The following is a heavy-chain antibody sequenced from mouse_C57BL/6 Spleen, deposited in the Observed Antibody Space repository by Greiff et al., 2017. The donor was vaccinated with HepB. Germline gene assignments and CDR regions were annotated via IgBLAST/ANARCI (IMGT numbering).Heavy chain of an antibody. CDR3: ARRLGRELGYCFDY. CDR1: GYTFTSYW. V-gene: IGHV1-72*01. CDR2: IDPNSGGT. J-gene: IGHJ2*01. Sequence: QVHVKQPGAELVKPGASVKLSCKASGYTFTSYWMHWVKQRPGRGLEWIGRIDPNSGGTKYNEKFKSKATLTVDKPSSTAYMQLSSLTSEDSAVYYCARRLGRELGYCFDYWGQGTTLTVSS. D-gene: IGHD4-1*01.